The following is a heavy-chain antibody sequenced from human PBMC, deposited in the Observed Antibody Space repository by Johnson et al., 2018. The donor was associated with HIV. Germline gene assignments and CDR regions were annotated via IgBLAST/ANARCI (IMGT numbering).Heavy chain of an antibody. CDR1: GFTFSSYA. J-gene: IGHJ3*02. V-gene: IGHV3-30*04. Sequence: VQLVESGGGVVQPGRSLRLSCAASGFTFSSYAMHWVRQAPGKGLEWVAVISYDGSNKYYADSVKDRFTISRDNSKNTLYLQMNSLRAEDTAVYYCARDCRNSTSCLAFDIWGQGTRVTVSS. CDR3: ARDCRNSTSCLAFDI. D-gene: IGHD2/OR15-2a*01. CDR2: ISYDGSNK.